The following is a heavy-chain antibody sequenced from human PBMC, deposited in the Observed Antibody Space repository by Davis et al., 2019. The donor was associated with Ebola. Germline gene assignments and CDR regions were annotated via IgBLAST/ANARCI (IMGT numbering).Heavy chain of an antibody. CDR1: GFTFSSYS. D-gene: IGHD3-22*01. Sequence: PGGSLRLSCAASGFTFSSYSMNWVRQAPGKGLEWVSYISSSSSTIYYADSVKGRFTISRDNAKNSLYLQMNSLRDEDTAVYYCARDLYDSSGYYLPLCFDYWGQGTLVTVSS. CDR3: ARDLYDSSGYYLPLCFDY. CDR2: ISSSSSTI. J-gene: IGHJ4*02. V-gene: IGHV3-48*02.